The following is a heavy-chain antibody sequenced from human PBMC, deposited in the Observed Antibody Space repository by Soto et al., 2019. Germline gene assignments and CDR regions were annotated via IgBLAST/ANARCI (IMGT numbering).Heavy chain of an antibody. CDR3: ARKENYYGSGNGGIKDGIDV. V-gene: IGHV1-69*13. D-gene: IGHD3-10*01. Sequence: SSVKVSCKASGGTFSSYAISWVRQAPGQGLEWMGGIIPIFGTANYAQKFQGRVTITADESTSTAYMELSSLRSEDTAVYYCARKENYYGSGNGGIKDGIDVWGQGTTVTVS. J-gene: IGHJ6*02. CDR2: IIPIFGTA. CDR1: GGTFSSYA.